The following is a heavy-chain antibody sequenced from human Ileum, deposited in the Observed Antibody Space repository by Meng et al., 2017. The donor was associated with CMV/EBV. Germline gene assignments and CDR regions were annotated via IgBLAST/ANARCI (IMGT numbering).Heavy chain of an antibody. J-gene: IGHJ4*02. CDR1: GFTFSSHS. D-gene: IGHD3-3*01. CDR2: VAISGGT. Sequence: GGPLRLSCAVSGFTFSSHSMSWVRQVPGKGLEWVLVVAISGGTFYADSVGGRVFISRDNSKNTLYLQMDSLRTEDTAVCYCAKRQGNDYCFDSWGQGTRVTVSS. V-gene: IGHV3-23*01. CDR3: AKRQGNDYCFDS.